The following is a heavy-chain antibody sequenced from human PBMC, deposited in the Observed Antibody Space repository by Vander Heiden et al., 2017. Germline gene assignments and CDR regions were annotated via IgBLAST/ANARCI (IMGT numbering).Heavy chain of an antibody. Sequence: QVQLVEPGGGVVQPGRSLRLSCAAAGFPFSTHAMHWVRQAPGKGLEWLAIIRYDGSNIYYADSVRGRFTISRDNSKNTLYLQMNSLRAEDTGVYYCARDLLKGAYFDYWGQGTLVTVCS. J-gene: IGHJ4*02. CDR3: ARDLLKGAYFDY. CDR1: GFPFSTHA. D-gene: IGHD3-16*01. V-gene: IGHV3-33*01. CDR2: IRYDGSNI.